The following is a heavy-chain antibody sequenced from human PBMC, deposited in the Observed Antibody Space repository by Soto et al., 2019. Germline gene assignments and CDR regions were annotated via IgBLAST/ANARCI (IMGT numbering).Heavy chain of an antibody. CDR1: GYTLTSYD. V-gene: IGHV1-46*01. Sequence: ASVKVSCKASGYTLTSYDVDWVRQATGQGLEWMGWINPSGGSTSYAQKFQGRVTMTRDTSTSTVYMELSSLRSEDTAVYYCARGVNYYDSSGYQIWGQGTMVTVSS. CDR3: ARGVNYYDSSGYQI. D-gene: IGHD3-22*01. J-gene: IGHJ3*02. CDR2: INPSGGST.